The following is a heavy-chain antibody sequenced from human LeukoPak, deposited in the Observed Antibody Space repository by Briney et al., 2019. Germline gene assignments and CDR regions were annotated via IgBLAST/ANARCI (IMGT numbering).Heavy chain of an antibody. D-gene: IGHD2-2*01. CDR1: GGSISSYY. Sequence: SETLSLTCTVSGGSISSYYWSWIRQPPGKGLEWIGYIYYSGSTNYNPSLKSRVTISVDTSKNQFSLKLSSVTAADTAVYYCARSYSTRTGAPTTWGQGTLVTVSS. CDR3: ARSYSTRTGAPTT. V-gene: IGHV4-59*01. J-gene: IGHJ4*02. CDR2: IYYSGST.